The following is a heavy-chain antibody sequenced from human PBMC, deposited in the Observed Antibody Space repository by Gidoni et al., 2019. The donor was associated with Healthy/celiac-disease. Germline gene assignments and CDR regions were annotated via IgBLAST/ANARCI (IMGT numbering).Heavy chain of an antibody. V-gene: IGHV4-30-2*01. J-gene: IGHJ4*02. D-gene: IGHD3-22*01. Sequence: LQLQESGSGLVKPSQTLSLTCAVSGGSISSGGYSWSWIRQPPGKGLEWSGYIYHSGSTYYNPSLKSRVTIAVDRSKNQFSLKLSSVTAADTAGYYCARGYYDSSGNPVAFDYWGQGTLVTVSS. CDR3: ARGYYDSSGNPVAFDY. CDR1: GGSISSGGYS. CDR2: IYHSGST.